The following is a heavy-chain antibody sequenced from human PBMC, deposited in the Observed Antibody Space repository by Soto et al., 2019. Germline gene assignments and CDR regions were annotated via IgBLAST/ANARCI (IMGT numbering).Heavy chain of an antibody. Sequence: ASVKVYCKASGNTFTSYYMHWVRQAPGQGLEWMGIISPSGGSTSYAQKFQGRVTMTRDTSTSTVYMELSSLRSEDTAVYYCARDRNWNLDYWGQGTLVTVSS. CDR3: ARDRNWNLDY. V-gene: IGHV1-46*03. J-gene: IGHJ4*02. CDR2: ISPSGGST. CDR1: GNTFTSYY. D-gene: IGHD1-1*01.